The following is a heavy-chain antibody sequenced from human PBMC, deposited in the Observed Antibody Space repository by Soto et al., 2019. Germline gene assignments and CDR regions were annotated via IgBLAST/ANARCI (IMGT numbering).Heavy chain of an antibody. Sequence: EVQLVESGGGLVQPGGSLRLSCEASGFTFSTYWMSWVRQAPGKGLEWVANIRQDGGEKYLVDSVQGRFSITRDNAENSLYLQMNSLRGEDTTVYYCVRDGSRGWPFNSWGQGPLVSVSS. J-gene: IGHJ4*02. CDR3: VRDGSRGWPFNS. CDR2: IRQDGGEK. CDR1: GFTFSTYW. V-gene: IGHV3-7*01. D-gene: IGHD6-19*01.